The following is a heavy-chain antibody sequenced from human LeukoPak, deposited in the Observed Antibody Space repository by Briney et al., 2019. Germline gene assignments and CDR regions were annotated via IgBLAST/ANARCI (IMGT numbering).Heavy chain of an antibody. V-gene: IGHV3-33*01. Sequence: GRSLRLSCAASGFPFSDYGMHWVRQAPGKGLEWVAVIWFDGSNKYYADSVKGRFTISRDNSKNTLYLQMNSLRPEDTAVYHCVRASGPFDLWSQGTMVTVSS. J-gene: IGHJ3*01. CDR3: VRASGPFDL. CDR2: IWFDGSNK. CDR1: GFPFSDYG.